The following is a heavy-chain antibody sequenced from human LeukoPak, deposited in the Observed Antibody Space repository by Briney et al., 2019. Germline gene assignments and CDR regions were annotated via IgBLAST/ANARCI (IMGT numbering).Heavy chain of an antibody. CDR3: ASLRFLSQDAFDI. J-gene: IGHJ3*02. CDR2: IYPGDSDT. Sequence: GESLKISCQGSGYLFTSYWIGWVRQMPGKGLEWMGIIYPGDSDTRYSPSFQGQVTISADKSISTAYLQWSSLKASDTAMYYCASLRFLSQDAFDIWGQGTMVTVSS. CDR1: GYLFTSYW. D-gene: IGHD3-3*01. V-gene: IGHV5-51*01.